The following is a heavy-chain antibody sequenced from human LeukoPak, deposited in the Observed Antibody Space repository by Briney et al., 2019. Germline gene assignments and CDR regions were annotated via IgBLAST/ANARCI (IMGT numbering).Heavy chain of an antibody. V-gene: IGHV4-30-2*01. CDR3: ARAKDSGYEGPEYFDY. CDR1: GGSISSGGYS. Sequence: SQTLSLTCAVSGGSISSGGYSWSWIRQPPGKGLEWIGYIYHSGSTYYNPSLKSRVTISVDRSKNQFSLKLSSVTAADTAVYYCARAKDSGYEGPEYFDYWGQGTLVTVSS. CDR2: IYHSGST. D-gene: IGHD5-12*01. J-gene: IGHJ4*02.